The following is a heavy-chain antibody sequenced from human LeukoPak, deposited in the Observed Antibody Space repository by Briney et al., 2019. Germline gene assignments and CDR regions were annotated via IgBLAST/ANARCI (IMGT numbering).Heavy chain of an antibody. V-gene: IGHV4-59*12. CDR3: ARGGGSYYVDY. Sequence: SETLSLTCTVSGGSISSYYWNWIRQPPGKGLEWIGYIYYSGSTNYNPSLKSRVTISVDTSKNQFSLKLSSVTAADTAVYYCARGGGSYYVDYWGQGTLVTVSS. CDR1: GGSISSYY. J-gene: IGHJ4*02. CDR2: IYYSGST. D-gene: IGHD1-26*01.